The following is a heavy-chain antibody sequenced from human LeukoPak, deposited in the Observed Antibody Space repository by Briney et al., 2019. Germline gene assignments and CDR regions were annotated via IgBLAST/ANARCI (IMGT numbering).Heavy chain of an antibody. CDR1: GYTLTELS. V-gene: IGHV1-24*01. Sequence: ASVKVSCKVSGYTLTELSMHWVRQTPAKGLEWMGGFDPEDGEIIYAQKFQGRVTMTEDTSTDTAYMDLSSLRSEDTAVYYCATDKKAGTGYMDVWGKGTTVTVSS. CDR3: ATDKKAGTGYMDV. CDR2: FDPEDGEI. D-gene: IGHD1-7*01. J-gene: IGHJ6*03.